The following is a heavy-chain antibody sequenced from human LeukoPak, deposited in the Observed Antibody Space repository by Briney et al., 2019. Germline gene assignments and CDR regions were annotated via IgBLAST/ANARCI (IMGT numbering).Heavy chain of an antibody. Sequence: PGGSLRLSCAASGFTFSSYWMSWVRQAPGKGLEWVANIKQDGSEKYYVDSVKGRFTISRDNAKNSLYLQMNSLRAEDTAVYYCARVRGDPPLSSYYGMDVWGQGTTVTVSS. V-gene: IGHV3-7*01. J-gene: IGHJ6*02. D-gene: IGHD2-21*01. CDR2: IKQDGSEK. CDR1: GFTFSSYW. CDR3: ARVRGDPPLSSYYGMDV.